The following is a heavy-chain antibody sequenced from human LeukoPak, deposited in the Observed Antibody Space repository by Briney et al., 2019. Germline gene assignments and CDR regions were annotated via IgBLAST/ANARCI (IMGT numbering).Heavy chain of an antibody. CDR2: IIPILGIA. V-gene: IGHV1-69*04. CDR3: ARSSPGIAVGYYFDY. D-gene: IGHD6-19*01. Sequence: PAASVKVSCKASGGTFSSYAISWVRQAPGQGLEWMGRIIPILGIANYAQKFQGRVTITADKSTSTAYMELSSLRSEDTAVYYCARSSPGIAVGYYFDYWGQGTLVTVSS. CDR1: GGTFSSYA. J-gene: IGHJ4*02.